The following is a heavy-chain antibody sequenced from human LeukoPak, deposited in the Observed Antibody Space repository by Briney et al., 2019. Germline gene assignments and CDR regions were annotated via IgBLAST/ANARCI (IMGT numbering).Heavy chain of an antibody. V-gene: IGHV1-2*06. CDR2: INPNSGGT. Sequence: GASVKVSCKASGYTFTSYNINWVRQAPGQGLEWMGRINPNSGGTNYAQKFQGRVTMTRDTSISTAYMELSRLRSDDTAVYYCARDRSSSSWYYYYYYMDVWGKGTTVTVSS. D-gene: IGHD6-13*01. J-gene: IGHJ6*03. CDR3: ARDRSSSSWYYYYYYMDV. CDR1: GYTFTSYN.